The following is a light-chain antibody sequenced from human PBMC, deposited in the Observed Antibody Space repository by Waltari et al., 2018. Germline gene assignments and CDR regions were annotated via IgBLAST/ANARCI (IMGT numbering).Light chain of an antibody. Sequence: EVVMTQSPATLSVSPGEGATLSCRASGRVRTNVAWYQQTPGQAPRLIIYDASTRATGIPDRFSGSGSGTEFILSISSLQSEDFAIYYCQQYNKWPPWTFGQGTKVEIK. V-gene: IGKV3D-15*01. CDR1: GRVRTN. J-gene: IGKJ1*01. CDR3: QQYNKWPPWT. CDR2: DAS.